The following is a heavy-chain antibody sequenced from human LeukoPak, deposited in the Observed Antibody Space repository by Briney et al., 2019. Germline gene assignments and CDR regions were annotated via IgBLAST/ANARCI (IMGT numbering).Heavy chain of an antibody. CDR3: ARGKDRSSLRAGQLPFPDIFAL. J-gene: IGHJ3*01. CDR1: GFTFSSYA. Sequence: GGSLRLSCAASGFTFSSYAMHWVRQAPGKGLEWVAVISYDGSNKYYADSVKGRFTISRDNSKNTLYLQMNSLRAEDTAVYYCARGKDRSSLRAGQLPFPDIFALWGQGTRITVSS. D-gene: IGHD5-24*01. CDR2: ISYDGSNK. V-gene: IGHV3-30-3*01.